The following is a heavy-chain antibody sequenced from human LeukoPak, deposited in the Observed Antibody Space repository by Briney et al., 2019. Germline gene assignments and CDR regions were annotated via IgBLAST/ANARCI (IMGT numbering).Heavy chain of an antibody. Sequence: PGGSLRLSCAASGFTFSSYVMSWVRQAPGKGLEWVSTIDAGGTSTYYAASVKGRFTISRDNSKNAPHLQMNGLRAEDTAVYYCATRGTTATKYIESWGQGTLVTVSS. J-gene: IGHJ4*02. D-gene: IGHD1-1*01. CDR1: GFTFSSYV. V-gene: IGHV3-23*01. CDR3: ATRGTTATKYIES. CDR2: IDAGGTST.